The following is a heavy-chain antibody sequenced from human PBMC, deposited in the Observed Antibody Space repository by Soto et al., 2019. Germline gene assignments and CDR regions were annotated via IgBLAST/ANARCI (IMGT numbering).Heavy chain of an antibody. V-gene: IGHV1-8*01. CDR1: GYTFTSHD. CDR3: ARWDYGVYARFDF. Sequence: QVQLVQSRDEVKKPGASVKVSCKASGYTFTSHDINWVRQATGQGLEWMGWMNPNSGNTGYAQKFQGRVTMTRNTSISTAYMELSSLRSEDTAVYYCARWDYGVYARFDFWGQGTLVTVSS. J-gene: IGHJ4*02. CDR2: MNPNSGNT. D-gene: IGHD4-17*01.